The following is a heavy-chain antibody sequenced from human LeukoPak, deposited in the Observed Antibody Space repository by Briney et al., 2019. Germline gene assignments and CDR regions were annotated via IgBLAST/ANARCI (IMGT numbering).Heavy chain of an antibody. D-gene: IGHD6-19*01. CDR2: ISAYNGDT. CDR3: ARDPSNTSGWYIYFDY. Sequence: ASVKVSFKASGYGFNRYGITWVRQAPGQGLEWMGWISAYNGDTKYAQKFEGRVTMTTDTSTTTAYMELRSLRSDDTAVYYCARDPSNTSGWYIYFDYWGQGALVTVSS. J-gene: IGHJ4*02. V-gene: IGHV1-18*01. CDR1: GYGFNRYG.